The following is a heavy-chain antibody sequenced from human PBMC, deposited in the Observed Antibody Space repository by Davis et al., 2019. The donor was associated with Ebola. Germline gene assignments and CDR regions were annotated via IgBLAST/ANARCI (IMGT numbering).Heavy chain of an antibody. CDR2: IYYSGST. V-gene: IGHV4-61*01. D-gene: IGHD2-15*01. Sequence: PSETLSLTCTVSGGSVSSGSYYWSWIRQPPGKGLEWIGYIYYSGSTNYNPSLKSRVTISVDTSKNQFSLKLSSVTAADTAVYYCARGYCSGGSCYSFDYWGQGTLVTVSS. J-gene: IGHJ4*02. CDR1: GGSVSSGSYY. CDR3: ARGYCSGGSCYSFDY.